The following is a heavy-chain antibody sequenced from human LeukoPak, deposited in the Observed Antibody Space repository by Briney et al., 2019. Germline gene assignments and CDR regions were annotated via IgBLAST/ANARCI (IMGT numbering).Heavy chain of an antibody. CDR2: IYSGGST. D-gene: IGHD6-19*01. CDR3: ARPSSGWSPLGY. Sequence: GGSLRLSCAASGFTFSDYYMSWIRQAPGKGLEWVSVIYSGGSTYYADSVKGRFTISRDNSKNTLYLQMNSLRAEDTAVYYCARPSSGWSPLGYWGQGTLVTVSS. V-gene: IGHV3-53*01. CDR1: GFTFSDYY. J-gene: IGHJ4*02.